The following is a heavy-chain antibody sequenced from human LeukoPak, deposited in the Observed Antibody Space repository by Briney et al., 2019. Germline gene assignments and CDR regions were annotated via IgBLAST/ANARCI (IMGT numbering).Heavy chain of an antibody. Sequence: GGALKISFKGSGYSFTSYWIGWVRQMPGKGLGWMGIIYPGDSDTRYSPSFQGQVTISADKSISTAYLQWSSLKASDTAMYYCVGDGYNVRSPRYWGQGTLVTVSS. CDR1: GYSFTSYW. J-gene: IGHJ4*02. D-gene: IGHD5-24*01. CDR3: VGDGYNVRSPRY. V-gene: IGHV5-51*01. CDR2: IYPGDSDT.